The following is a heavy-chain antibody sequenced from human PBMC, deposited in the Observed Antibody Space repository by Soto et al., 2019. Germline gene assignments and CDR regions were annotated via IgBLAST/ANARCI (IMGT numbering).Heavy chain of an antibody. J-gene: IGHJ5*02. CDR3: ARDKPELERRWFDP. D-gene: IGHD1-1*01. CDR2: IIPILGIA. Sequence: ASVKVSCKASGGTFSSYTISWVRQAPGQGLEWMGRIIPILGIANYAQKFQGRVTITADKSTSTAYMELSSLRSEDTAVYYCARDKPELERRWFDPWGQGTLVTVSS. CDR1: GGTFSSYT. V-gene: IGHV1-69*04.